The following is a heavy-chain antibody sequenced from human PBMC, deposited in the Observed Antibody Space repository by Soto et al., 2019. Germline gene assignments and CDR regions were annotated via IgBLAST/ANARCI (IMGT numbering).Heavy chain of an antibody. V-gene: IGHV1-69*13. D-gene: IGHD1-26*01. CDR1: GGTFSSYA. CDR3: ARADGATRYYYYGMDV. CDR2: IIPIFGTA. J-gene: IGHJ6*02. Sequence: SVKVSCKASGGTFSSYAISWVRQAPGQGLEWMGGIIPIFGTANYAQKFQGRVTITADESTSTAYMELSSLRSEDTAVYYCARADGATRYYYYGMDVWGQGTPVTVYS.